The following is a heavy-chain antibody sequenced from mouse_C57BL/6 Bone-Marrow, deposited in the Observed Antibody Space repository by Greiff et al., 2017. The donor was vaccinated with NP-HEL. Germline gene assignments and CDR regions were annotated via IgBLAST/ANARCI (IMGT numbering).Heavy chain of an antibody. J-gene: IGHJ2*01. CDR2: ISSGGSYT. CDR1: GFTFSSYG. Sequence: EVQGVESGGDLVKPGGSLKLSCAASGFTFSSYGMSWVRQTPDKRLEWVATISSGGSYTYYPDSVKGRFTFSRDNAKNTLYLQMSSLKSEDTAMYYCARQSLGDYWGQGTTLTVSS. V-gene: IGHV5-6*01. CDR3: ARQSLGDY.